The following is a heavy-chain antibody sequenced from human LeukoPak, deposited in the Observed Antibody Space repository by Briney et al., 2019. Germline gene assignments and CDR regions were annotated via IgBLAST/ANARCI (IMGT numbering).Heavy chain of an antibody. CDR3: ARGAWKTYYDFWSGYTPGGWFDP. V-gene: IGHV4-39*07. Sequence: PSETLSLTCTVSGGSISTNTYYWGWIRQPPGKVLEWIGSMSYSGSTYYNPSLKSRVTISVDTSKNQFSLKLSSVTAADTAVYYCARGAWKTYYDFWSGYTPGGWFDPWGQGTLVTVSS. CDR1: GGSISTNTYY. CDR2: MSYSGST. D-gene: IGHD3-3*01. J-gene: IGHJ5*02.